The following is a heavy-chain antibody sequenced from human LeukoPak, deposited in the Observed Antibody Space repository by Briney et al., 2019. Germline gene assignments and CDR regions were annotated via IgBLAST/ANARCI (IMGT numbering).Heavy chain of an antibody. J-gene: IGHJ4*02. V-gene: IGHV3-7*01. D-gene: IGHD2-2*01. Sequence: GGSLRLSCAASGFTFSSYWMSWVRQAPGKGLEWVANIKQDGSEKYYVDSVKGRFTISRDISTDTLWLQMDSLRSEDTAVYYCAKGPLRGTAAAIDYWGQGTLVTVSS. CDR2: IKQDGSEK. CDR3: AKGPLRGTAAAIDY. CDR1: GFTFSSYW.